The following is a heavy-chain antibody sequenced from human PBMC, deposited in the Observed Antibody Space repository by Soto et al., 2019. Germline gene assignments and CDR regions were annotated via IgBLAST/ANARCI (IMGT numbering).Heavy chain of an antibody. CDR3: ARAALGAGGD. Sequence: GGSLRLSCAASGFTFSSYAMHWVRQAPGKGLEWVAVISYDGSNKYYADSVKGRFTISRDNSKNTLYLQMNSLRAEDTAGYYWARAALGAGGDWGQGTLVTVSS. CDR2: ISYDGSNK. D-gene: IGHD3-16*01. V-gene: IGHV3-30*04. J-gene: IGHJ4*02. CDR1: GFTFSSYA.